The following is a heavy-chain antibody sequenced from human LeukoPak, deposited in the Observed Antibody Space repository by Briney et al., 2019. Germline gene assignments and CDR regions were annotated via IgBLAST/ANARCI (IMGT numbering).Heavy chain of an antibody. Sequence: SVKVSCKASGGTFSSYAISWVRQAPGQGLEWMGGIIPIFDTGNYAQKFQGRLTITADESTSTAYMELSSLRSEDTAVYYCARTYYDDSSGYYFDYWGQGTLVTVSS. CDR2: IIPIFDTG. J-gene: IGHJ4*02. CDR1: GGTFSSYA. V-gene: IGHV1-69*13. D-gene: IGHD3-22*01. CDR3: ARTYYDDSSGYYFDY.